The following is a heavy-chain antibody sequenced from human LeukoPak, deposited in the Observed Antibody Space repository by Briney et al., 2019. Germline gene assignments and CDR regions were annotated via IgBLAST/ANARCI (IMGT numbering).Heavy chain of an antibody. V-gene: IGHV3-30*02. D-gene: IGHD2-2*01. Sequence: PGGSLRLSCAASGFTFSSYGMHSVRQAPGKGLEWVAFIRYDGSNKYYADSVKGRFTISRDNSKNTLYLQMNSLRAEDTAVYYCAKDKEDIVVVPAATIFDYWGQGTLVTVSS. CDR3: AKDKEDIVVVPAATIFDY. CDR1: GFTFSSYG. J-gene: IGHJ4*02. CDR2: IRYDGSNK.